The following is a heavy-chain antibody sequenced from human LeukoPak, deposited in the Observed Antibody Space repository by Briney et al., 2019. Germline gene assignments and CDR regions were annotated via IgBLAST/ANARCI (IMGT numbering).Heavy chain of an antibody. CDR2: INPNSGGT. V-gene: IGHV1-2*02. CDR1: GYTFTDYY. Sequence: ASVKVSCKASGYTFTDYYMHWVRQAPGQGLEWMGWINPNSGGTNYAQKFQGRVTMTRDTSISTAYMELSRLRSDDTAVYYCAREGVLMVYAPFDYWGQGTLVTVSS. J-gene: IGHJ4*02. CDR3: AREGVLMVYAPFDY. D-gene: IGHD2-8*01.